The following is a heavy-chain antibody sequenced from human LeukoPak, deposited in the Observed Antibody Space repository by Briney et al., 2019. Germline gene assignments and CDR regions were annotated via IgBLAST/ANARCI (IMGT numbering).Heavy chain of an antibody. V-gene: IGHV3-23*01. Sequence: PGGSLRLSCAASGFTFSSYAVSWVRQAPGKGLEWVSSISGSGGGTYYADSVKGRFTIPRDNSKNTMYLQMNSLRGEDTALYYCTKDLETYFFDYWGQGTLVTVSS. J-gene: IGHJ4*02. CDR2: ISGSGGGT. CDR3: TKDLETYFFDY. CDR1: GFTFSSYA.